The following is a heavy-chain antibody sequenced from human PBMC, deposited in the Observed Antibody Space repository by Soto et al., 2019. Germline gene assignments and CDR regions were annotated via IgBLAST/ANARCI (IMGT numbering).Heavy chain of an antibody. V-gene: IGHV4-30-2*01. CDR2: IYESGST. Sequence: QLQLQESGSGLVKPSQTLSLTCAVSGGSISSGGYSWSWIRQPPGKGLEWIGYIYESGSTYYNPSLKSRSTQSVDRSNCHCTLKLSSLTAADTAVDCGAGAHEGDYGYGRDVWGQGTTVTVSS. J-gene: IGHJ6*02. CDR1: GGSISSGGYS. CDR3: AGAHEGDYGYGRDV.